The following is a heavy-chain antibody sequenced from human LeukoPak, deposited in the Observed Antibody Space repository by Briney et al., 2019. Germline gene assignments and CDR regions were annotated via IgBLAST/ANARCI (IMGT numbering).Heavy chain of an antibody. V-gene: IGHV4-34*01. CDR3: ARGVTHLDYGGNSFDY. Sequence: PSETLSLTCAVYGGSFSGYYWSWIRQPPGKGLEWIGEINHSGSTNYNPSLKSRVPISVDTSKNQFSLKLSSVTAADTAVYYCARGVTHLDYGGNSFDYWGQGTLVTVSS. CDR1: GGSFSGYY. D-gene: IGHD4-23*01. CDR2: INHSGST. J-gene: IGHJ4*02.